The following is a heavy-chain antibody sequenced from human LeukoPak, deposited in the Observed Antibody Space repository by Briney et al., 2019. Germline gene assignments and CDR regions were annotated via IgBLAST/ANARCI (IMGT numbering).Heavy chain of an antibody. D-gene: IGHD3-16*02. V-gene: IGHV1-2*02. CDR3: ARADLHDYVWGSYRPNNWFDP. J-gene: IGHJ5*02. CDR1: GYTFTSYD. Sequence: ASVKVSCKASGYTFTSYDINWVRQAPGQGLEWMGWINPNSGGTNYAQKFQGRVTMTRDTSISTAYMELSRLRSDDTAVYYCARADLHDYVWGSYRPNNWFDPWGQGTLVTVSS. CDR2: INPNSGGT.